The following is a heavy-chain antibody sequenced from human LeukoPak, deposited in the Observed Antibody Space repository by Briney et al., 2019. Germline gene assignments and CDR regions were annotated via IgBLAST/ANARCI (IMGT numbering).Heavy chain of an antibody. CDR1: GYTFTSYY. CDR2: INPSGGST. Sequence: ASVKVSCKASGYTFTSYYMHWVRQAPGQGLEWMGIINPSGGSTSYAQKFQGRVTVTRDTSTSTVYMELSSLRSEDTAVYYCARDPTLYCSGGSCYGMDVWGQGTTVTVSS. D-gene: IGHD2-15*01. CDR3: ARDPTLYCSGGSCYGMDV. V-gene: IGHV1-46*01. J-gene: IGHJ6*02.